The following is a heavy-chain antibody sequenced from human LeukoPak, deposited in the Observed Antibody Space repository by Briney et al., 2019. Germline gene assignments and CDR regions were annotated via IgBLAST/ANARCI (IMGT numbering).Heavy chain of an antibody. CDR3: ARGPRESSSSDY. D-gene: IGHD6-13*01. V-gene: IGHV1-8*01. J-gene: IGHJ4*02. Sequence: ASVKVSFTTSGYRFTNFDINWVRQAPGQGREWMGWMNPDNGNTGYAQKFQGRVSMSGDTSISTAFMVLNSLRSDDTAVYFCARGPRESSSSDYWGQGTLVTVSS. CDR1: GYRFTNFD. CDR2: MNPDNGNT.